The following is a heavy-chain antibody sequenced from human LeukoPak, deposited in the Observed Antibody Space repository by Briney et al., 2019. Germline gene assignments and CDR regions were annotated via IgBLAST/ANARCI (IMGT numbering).Heavy chain of an antibody. CDR1: GGTFSSYA. J-gene: IGHJ3*02. Sequence: ASVDVSGKASGGTFSSYAIRWVRQAPGQGLEWMGGIIPIFGTANYAQKFQGRVTITTDESTSTAYMELSSLRSEDTAVYYCARALFGGYSYGHDAFDIWGQGTMVTVSS. V-gene: IGHV1-69*05. CDR2: IIPIFGTA. D-gene: IGHD5-18*01. CDR3: ARALFGGYSYGHDAFDI.